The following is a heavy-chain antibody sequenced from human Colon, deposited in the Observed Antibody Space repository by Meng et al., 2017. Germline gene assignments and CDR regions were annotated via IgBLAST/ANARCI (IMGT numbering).Heavy chain of an antibody. V-gene: IGHV3-7*01. Sequence: GESLKISCAASGFTFSSHWLTWVLRAPGKGLEGVINRKEDGTKKYYAGSMQGRFTISRDKTKNSLFLQMNSLRAEDTAVYYCARACGVLTAFFLEGDYWGQGTLVTVSS. J-gene: IGHJ4*02. CDR3: ARACGVLTAFFLEGDY. CDR1: GFTFSSHW. D-gene: IGHD3-3*01. CDR2: RKEDGTKK.